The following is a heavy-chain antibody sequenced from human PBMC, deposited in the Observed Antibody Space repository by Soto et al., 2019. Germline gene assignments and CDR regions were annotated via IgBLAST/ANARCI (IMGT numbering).Heavy chain of an antibody. J-gene: IGHJ5*01. CDR3: ARGMAMFDS. V-gene: IGHV1-69*01. CDR1: GGTFTNNA. Sequence: QVQVVQSGAEVKKPGSSVRVSCKASGGTFTNNAISWVRQAPGQGLEWMGGIIPIFGTQNYAQKFQDRVTITADESTSTAYMELRSLRSEDTAVYYCARGMAMFDSWGHGTLVTVSS. D-gene: IGHD2-8*01. CDR2: IIPIFGTQ.